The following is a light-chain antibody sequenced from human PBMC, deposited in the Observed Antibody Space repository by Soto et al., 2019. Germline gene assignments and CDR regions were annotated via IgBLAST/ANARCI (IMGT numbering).Light chain of an antibody. Sequence: DIVLTQSPGTLSLSPGERATLSCRASQSVRCGLSAWVQQRPGQAPRLLIVGASNTASGVPGRFSGGGSGTTFTLTIRSLEAADFEVYYCQLYASPSLTFGQGTKVEI. J-gene: IGKJ1*01. CDR1: QSVRCGL. V-gene: IGKV3-20*01. CDR2: GAS. CDR3: QLYASPSLT.